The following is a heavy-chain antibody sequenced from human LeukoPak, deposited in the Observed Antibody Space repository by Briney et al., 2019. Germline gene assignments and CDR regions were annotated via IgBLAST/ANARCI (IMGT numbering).Heavy chain of an antibody. J-gene: IGHJ4*02. CDR3: AKGTMVQGVISVFDY. D-gene: IGHD3-10*01. Sequence: GGSLRLSCAASGFTFDDYAMHWVRQAPGKGLEWVSGISWNSGSIGYADSVKGRFTISRDNSKNTLYLQMNSLRAEDTAVYYCAKGTMVQGVISVFDYWGQGTLVTVSS. CDR1: GFTFDDYA. CDR2: ISWNSGSI. V-gene: IGHV3-9*01.